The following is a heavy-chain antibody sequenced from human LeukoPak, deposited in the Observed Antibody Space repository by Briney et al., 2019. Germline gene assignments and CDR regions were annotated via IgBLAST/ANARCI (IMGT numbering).Heavy chain of an antibody. V-gene: IGHV3-30*02. D-gene: IGHD6-13*01. CDR3: AKDPHPYSSSWPIIYYFDY. Sequence: GGSLRLSCAASGFTFSSYGMHWVRQAPGKGLEWVAFIRHDGSNKYYADSVKGRFTISRDNSKNTLYLQMNSLRAEDTAVYYCAKDPHPYSSSWPIIYYFDYWGQGTLVTVSS. J-gene: IGHJ4*02. CDR2: IRHDGSNK. CDR1: GFTFSSYG.